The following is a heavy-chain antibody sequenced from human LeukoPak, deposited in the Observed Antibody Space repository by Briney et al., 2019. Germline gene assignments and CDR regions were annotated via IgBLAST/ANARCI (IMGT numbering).Heavy chain of an antibody. V-gene: IGHV3-21*01. D-gene: IGHD1-1*01. CDR1: GFTFSSYS. CDR3: ARIQLERPFYYYYGMDV. J-gene: IGHJ6*02. Sequence: GGSLRLSCAASGFTFSSYSMNWVRQAPGKGLEWVSSISSSSSYIYYADSVKGRFTISRDNAKNSLYLQMNSLRAEDTAVYYCARIQLERPFYYYYGMDVWGQGTTVTVSS. CDR2: ISSSSSYI.